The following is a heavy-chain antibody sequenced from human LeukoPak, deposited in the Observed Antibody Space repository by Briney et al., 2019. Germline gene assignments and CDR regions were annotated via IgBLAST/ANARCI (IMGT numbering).Heavy chain of an antibody. D-gene: IGHD2-2*01. CDR3: ARPGVPAAIFH. CDR1: GGSISSRSYY. J-gene: IGHJ4*02. V-gene: IGHV4-39*01. CDR2: IYYSGST. Sequence: SETLSLTCTVSGGSISSRSYYWGWIRQPPGKGLEWIGSIYYSGSTYYNPSLKSRVTISVDTPKNQFSLKLSSVTAADTAVYYCARPGVPAAIFHWGQGTLVTVSS.